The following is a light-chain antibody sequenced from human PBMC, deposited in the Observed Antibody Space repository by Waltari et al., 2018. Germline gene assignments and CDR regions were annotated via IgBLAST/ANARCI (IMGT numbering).Light chain of an antibody. Sequence: EIVMTQSPAALSVSTGDRPTLSCRASQSVSSHLAWYQQKPGQAPRLLIYNASNRATGIPARFSGSGSGTEFILTISSLQSEDFAVYYCQQYNTRRTFGLGTKVEIK. V-gene: IGKV3-15*01. CDR2: NAS. CDR3: QQYNTRRT. J-gene: IGKJ1*01. CDR1: QSVSSH.